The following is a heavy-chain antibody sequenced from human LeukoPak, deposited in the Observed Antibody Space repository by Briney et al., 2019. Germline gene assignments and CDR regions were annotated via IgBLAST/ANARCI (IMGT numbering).Heavy chain of an antibody. D-gene: IGHD2-8*01. J-gene: IGHJ4*02. Sequence: GESLKISCKGSGYSFTSYWIGWVRQMPGKGLEWMGIIYPGDSDTRYSPSFQGQVTISADESISTAYLQWSSLKASDTAMYYCARGVDCNNCVCPPDYWGQGTLVSVSS. CDR3: ARGVDCNNCVCPPDY. V-gene: IGHV5-51*01. CDR1: GYSFTSYW. CDR2: IYPGDSDT.